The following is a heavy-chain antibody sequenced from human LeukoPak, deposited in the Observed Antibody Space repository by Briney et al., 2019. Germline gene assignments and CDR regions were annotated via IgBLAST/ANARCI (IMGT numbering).Heavy chain of an antibody. V-gene: IGHV3-23*01. CDR3: ANEVRPNDY. Sequence: GGSLRLSCAASGFTFSSYAMNWVRQAPGKGLEWVSAISTSAVSTYYVDSVKGRFTISRDNSKNTLYLQMNSLRAEDTALYFCANEVRPNDYWGRGTLVTVSS. CDR2: ISTSAVST. CDR1: GFTFSSYA. D-gene: IGHD4/OR15-4a*01. J-gene: IGHJ4*02.